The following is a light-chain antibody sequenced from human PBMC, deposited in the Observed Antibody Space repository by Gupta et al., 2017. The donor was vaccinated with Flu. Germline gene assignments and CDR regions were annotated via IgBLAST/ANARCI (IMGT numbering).Light chain of an antibody. CDR2: KAS. V-gene: IGKV1-5*03. J-gene: IGKJ1*01. CDR1: QSISSW. Sequence: VGDRVTITCRASQSISSWLSWYQQKPGKAPKLLIYKASTLESGVPSRFSGSGFGTEFTLTISRLQPDDFVTYYCQEYNSYWAFGQGTKVEIK. CDR3: QEYNSYWA.